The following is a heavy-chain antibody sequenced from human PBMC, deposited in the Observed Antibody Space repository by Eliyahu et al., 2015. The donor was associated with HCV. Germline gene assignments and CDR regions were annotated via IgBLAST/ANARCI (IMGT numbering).Heavy chain of an antibody. CDR3: AGRRDYGAGSPPFEY. J-gene: IGHJ4*02. V-gene: IGHV4-34*02. CDR1: GGSFKGYY. CDR2: INNRGIT. Sequence: QVQLEQWGAGLVKPSDTLSLTCAVSGGSFKGYYWSWIRQPPGKGLEWVAEINNRGITNFNPSLKSRVTMSVDVSKNQLSLKVNSVIDADTAVYYCAGRRDYGAGSPPFEYWGQGTQVTVSS. D-gene: IGHD3-10*01.